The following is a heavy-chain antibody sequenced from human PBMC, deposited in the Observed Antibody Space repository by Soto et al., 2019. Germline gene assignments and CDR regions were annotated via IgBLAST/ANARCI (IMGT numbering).Heavy chain of an antibody. D-gene: IGHD3-22*01. Sequence: PVGSLRLSCSSSVFTFRTYGMHCVRHSPGKWLEWVALISYDGNKKFYADSMKGRFTISRDNSKDTLYLQMNSLRPEDTAVYYCARGGVVVTTEPHEYGGQGTLVTV. CDR1: VFTFRTYG. CDR2: ISYDGNKK. CDR3: ARGGVVVTTEPHEY. J-gene: IGHJ4*02. V-gene: IGHV3-30*03.